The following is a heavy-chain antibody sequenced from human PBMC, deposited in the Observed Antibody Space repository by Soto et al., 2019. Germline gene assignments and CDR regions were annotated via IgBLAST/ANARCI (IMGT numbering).Heavy chain of an antibody. Sequence: GGSLRLSCAASGFTFSSYAMSWVRQAPGKGLEWVSGIIGSGGSTYHADSVKGRFTISRDNSKNTLYLQMDSLRADDTAVYYCAKDLDRYTSVSIDYWGQGALVTVSS. J-gene: IGHJ4*02. V-gene: IGHV3-23*01. CDR1: GFTFSSYA. CDR3: AKDLDRYTSVSIDY. D-gene: IGHD3-22*01. CDR2: IIGSGGST.